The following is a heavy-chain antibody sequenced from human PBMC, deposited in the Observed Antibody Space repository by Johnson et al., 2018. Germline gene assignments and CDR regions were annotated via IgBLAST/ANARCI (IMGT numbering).Heavy chain of an antibody. CDR3: ARDIDDFWSANYYYYGMDV. CDR2: ISYDGSNK. V-gene: IGHV3-30*03. Sequence: QVQLVQSGGGVVQPGRSLRLSCAASGFTFSTYGMHWVRQAPGKGLEWVAVISYDGSNKYYVDSVKGRFTISRDNAKNSLYLQMNSLRAEDTAVYYCARDIDDFWSANYYYYGMDVWGQGTTVTVSS. D-gene: IGHD3-3*01. CDR1: GFTFSTYG. J-gene: IGHJ6*02.